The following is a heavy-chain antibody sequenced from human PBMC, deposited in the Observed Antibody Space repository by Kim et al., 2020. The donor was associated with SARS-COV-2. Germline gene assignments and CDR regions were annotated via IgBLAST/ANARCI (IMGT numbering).Heavy chain of an antibody. CDR3: ARARAGSYYPDYYYGMDV. Sequence: ASVKVSCKASGYTFTSYYMHWVRQAPGQGLEWMGIINPSGGSTSYAQKFQGRVTMTRDTSTSTVYMELSSLRSEDTAVYYCARARAGSYYPDYYYGMDVWGQGTTVTVSS. D-gene: IGHD3-10*01. J-gene: IGHJ6*02. CDR2: INPSGGST. CDR1: GYTFTSYY. V-gene: IGHV1-46*01.